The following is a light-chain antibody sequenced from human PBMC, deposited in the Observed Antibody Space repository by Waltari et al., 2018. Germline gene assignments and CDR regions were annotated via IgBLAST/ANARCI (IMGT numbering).Light chain of an antibody. V-gene: IGLV3-21*01. CDR2: YDD. Sequence: SYILTQPPSVSVAPGHTATITSGGNNFWTSNVPWYQRKPGQAPVLLIYYDDDRPSGIPERFSGSASGNTATLTISRVEAGDEADYYCQVWESSSEVLFGGGTKLTVL. CDR1: NFWTSN. CDR3: QVWESSSEVL. J-gene: IGLJ2*01.